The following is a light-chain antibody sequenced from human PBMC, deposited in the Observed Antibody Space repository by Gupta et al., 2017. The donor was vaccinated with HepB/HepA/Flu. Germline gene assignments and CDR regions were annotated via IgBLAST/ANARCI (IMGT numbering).Light chain of an antibody. CDR3: SSYRSSSTPVGV. CDR2: DVS. CDR1: SSDVGGYNY. Sequence: ITISCTGTSSDVGGYNYVSWYQQHPGKAPKFMIYDVSNRPSGVSNRFSGSKSGNTASLTISGLQAEDEADYYCSSYRSSSTPVGVFGTGTKVTVL. V-gene: IGLV2-14*04. J-gene: IGLJ1*01.